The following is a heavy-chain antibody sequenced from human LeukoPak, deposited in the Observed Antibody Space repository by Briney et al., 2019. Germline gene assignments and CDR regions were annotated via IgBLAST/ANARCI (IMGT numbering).Heavy chain of an antibody. J-gene: IGHJ4*02. Sequence: SVKVSCKASGGTFSSSAVSWVRQAPGQGLEWMGRLIPIFGTANYTQKFQGRVTITTDESTRTACMELSSLRSEDTAVYYCARGSYYGSGSYIYWGQGTLITVSS. V-gene: IGHV1-69*05. CDR3: ARGSYYGSGSYIY. CDR2: LIPIFGTA. D-gene: IGHD3-10*01. CDR1: GGTFSSSA.